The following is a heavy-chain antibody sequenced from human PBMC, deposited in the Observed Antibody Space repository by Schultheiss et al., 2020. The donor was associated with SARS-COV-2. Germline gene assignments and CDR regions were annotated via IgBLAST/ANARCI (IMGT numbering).Heavy chain of an antibody. CDR1: GFTFSSYA. J-gene: IGHJ6*02. D-gene: IGHD3-3*01. Sequence: GGSLRLSCAASGFTFSSYAMSWVRQAPGKGLEWVSAISGSGGSTYYADSVKGRFTIPRDNSKNTLYLQMNSLRAEDTAVYYCAKAQKSHKLRILEPAYYYYGMDVWGQGATVTVAS. V-gene: IGHV3-23*01. CDR3: AKAQKSHKLRILEPAYYYYGMDV. CDR2: ISGSGGST.